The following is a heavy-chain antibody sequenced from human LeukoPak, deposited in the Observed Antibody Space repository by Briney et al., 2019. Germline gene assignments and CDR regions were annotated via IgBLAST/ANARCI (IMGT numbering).Heavy chain of an antibody. Sequence: PSETLSLTCTVSGGSISSYYWSWIRQPPGKGLEWIGYIYYSGSTNYNPSLKSRVTISVDTSKNQFSLKLSSVTAADTAVYYCARGRYCSGGSCYAIAFDIWGQGTKVTVSS. J-gene: IGHJ3*02. CDR2: IYYSGST. CDR3: ARGRYCSGGSCYAIAFDI. CDR1: GGSISSYY. D-gene: IGHD2-15*01. V-gene: IGHV4-59*01.